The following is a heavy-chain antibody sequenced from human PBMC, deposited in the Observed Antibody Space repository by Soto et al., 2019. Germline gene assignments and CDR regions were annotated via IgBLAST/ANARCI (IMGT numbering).Heavy chain of an antibody. J-gene: IGHJ4*02. Sequence: EVQLVETGGGLIQPGGALRLSCAASEFTVSSNYMRWGLQAPGKGIGWVSIIYSGGSTYYADSAKGRLTISRDNSKNQLYLQMNSRSAEDTAVYYWGRVISYRVYDCWGQGTLVTVSS. V-gene: IGHV3-53*02. D-gene: IGHD1-1*01. CDR3: GRVISYRVYDC. CDR1: EFTVSSNY. CDR2: IYSGGST.